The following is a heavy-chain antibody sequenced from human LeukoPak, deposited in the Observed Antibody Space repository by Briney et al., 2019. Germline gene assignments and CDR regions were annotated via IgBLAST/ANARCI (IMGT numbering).Heavy chain of an antibody. D-gene: IGHD3-22*01. J-gene: IGHJ4*02. CDR1: GYTFTSYD. CDR2: MNPNSGNT. Sequence: ASVKVSCKASGYTFTSYDINWGRQATGQGLEWMGWMNPNSGNTGYAQKFQGRVTMTRNTSISTAYMELSSLRSEDTAVYYCARGRRGMIVVLMYYFDYWGQGTLVTVSS. CDR3: ARGRRGMIVVLMYYFDY. V-gene: IGHV1-8*01.